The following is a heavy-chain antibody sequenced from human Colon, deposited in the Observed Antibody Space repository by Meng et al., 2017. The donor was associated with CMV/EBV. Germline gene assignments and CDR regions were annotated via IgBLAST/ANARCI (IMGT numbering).Heavy chain of an antibody. CDR3: AKDIAMAGVINGVED. V-gene: IGHV3-9*01. Sequence: LTCAASGFTFDDYAMHWVRQGPGKGLEWVSGISWNGGRVGYADSAKGRFTISRDNAKNSVYLQMNSLRVEDTGFYYCAKDIAMAGVINGVEDWGQGTLVTVSS. J-gene: IGHJ4*02. CDR2: ISWNGGRV. CDR1: GFTFDDYA. D-gene: IGHD3-10*01.